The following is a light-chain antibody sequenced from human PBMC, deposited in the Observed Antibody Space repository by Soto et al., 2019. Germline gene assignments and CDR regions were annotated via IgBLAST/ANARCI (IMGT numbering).Light chain of an antibody. Sequence: QLVLTQPPSVSGAPGQRVTISCTGSSSNIGAGYDVHWYQQLPGTAPKLLIYDNSNRPSGVPDRFSGSKSGTSASLAITGLQAEDEADYYCQSYDSSLHVVFGGGTKLTVL. CDR1: SSNIGAGYD. CDR3: QSYDSSLHVV. CDR2: DNS. V-gene: IGLV1-40*01. J-gene: IGLJ2*01.